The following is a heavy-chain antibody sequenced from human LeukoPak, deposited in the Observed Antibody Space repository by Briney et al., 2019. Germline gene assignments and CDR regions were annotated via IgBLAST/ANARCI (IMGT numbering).Heavy chain of an antibody. Sequence: GGSLRLSCAASGFTFSNYWMSWVRQAPGKGLEWVANINQHGSENYYVDSVRGRFTISRDNAQNSLFLQMNSLRAEDTVVYYCARATYYDSSGYWGYYFDYWGQGTLVTVSS. CDR3: ARATYYDSSGYWGYYFDY. V-gene: IGHV3-7*01. D-gene: IGHD3-22*01. J-gene: IGHJ4*02. CDR1: GFTFSNYW. CDR2: INQHGSEN.